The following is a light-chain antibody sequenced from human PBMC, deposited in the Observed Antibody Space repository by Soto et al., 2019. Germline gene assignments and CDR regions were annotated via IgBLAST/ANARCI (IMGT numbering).Light chain of an antibody. Sequence: EIVLTQSPGTLSMSPGERATLSCRASQAVSSSLLAWYQHKPGQAPRLVIYGASSRATGIPDRFSGSGSGTDFTLTISRLEPEDFAVYYCQQYNSYPLTFGGGTKVEIK. CDR2: GAS. V-gene: IGKV3-20*01. J-gene: IGKJ4*01. CDR1: QAVSSSL. CDR3: QQYNSYPLT.